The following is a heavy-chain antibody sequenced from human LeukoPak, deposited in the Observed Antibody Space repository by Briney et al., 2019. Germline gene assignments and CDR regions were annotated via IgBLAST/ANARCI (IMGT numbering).Heavy chain of an antibody. CDR1: GFTFSSYA. D-gene: IGHD6-19*01. J-gene: IGHJ4*02. V-gene: IGHV3-23*01. CDR2: ISGSGGTT. CDR3: AKGPVAVAGYYFDH. Sequence: GGSLRLSCAASGFTFSSYAMSWVRQAPGKGLEWVSSISGSGGTTYYADSVKGRFTISRDNPNNTLDLQMNSLTAEDTAVYYCAKGPVAVAGYYFDHWGQGTLVTVS.